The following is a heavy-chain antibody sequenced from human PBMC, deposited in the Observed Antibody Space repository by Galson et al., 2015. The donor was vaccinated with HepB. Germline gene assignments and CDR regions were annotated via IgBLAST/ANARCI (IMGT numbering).Heavy chain of an antibody. Sequence: SLRLSCAASGFTVSSNYMSWVRQAPGKGLEWGPVIYTGGDKFYADPVKGRFTISRDNSKNTLYLQMNSLRAEDTALYYCARGRTHDYGDYFDCWGQGTLVTVSS. CDR1: GFTVSSNY. CDR3: ARGRTHDYGDYFDC. D-gene: IGHD4-17*01. V-gene: IGHV3-53*01. CDR2: IYTGGDK. J-gene: IGHJ4*02.